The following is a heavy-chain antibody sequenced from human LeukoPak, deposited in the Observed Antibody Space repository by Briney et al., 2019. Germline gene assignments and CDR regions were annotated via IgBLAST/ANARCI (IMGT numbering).Heavy chain of an antibody. J-gene: IGHJ4*02. CDR2: ILYTGTT. CDR3: AREHPVAIAPDF. V-gene: IGHV4-59*01. D-gene: IGHD5-12*01. CDR1: GGSISSYY. Sequence: PSETLSLTCTVSGGSISSYYWSWIRQPPGKGLEWIGNILYTGTTNYNPSLESRVTISLDTSKDQFSLRLTSVTAADTAIYYCAREHPVAIAPDFWGQGTLVTVSS.